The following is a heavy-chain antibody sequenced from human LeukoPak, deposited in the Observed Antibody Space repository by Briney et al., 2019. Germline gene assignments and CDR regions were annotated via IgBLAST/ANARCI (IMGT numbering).Heavy chain of an antibody. J-gene: IGHJ3*02. D-gene: IGHD3-10*01. CDR1: GFSFSTNP. CDR2: ISPDRT. V-gene: IGHV3-23*01. CDR3: VKEHVDRAFTRSFEI. Sequence: GGSLRLSCAPSGFSFSTNPMSWVRQAPGKGLEWVSAISPDRTYYADSVKGRLTISRDNYKNTVDLHINSPRAEDTAIYYCVKEHVDRAFTRSFEIWAQGTVVTVSS.